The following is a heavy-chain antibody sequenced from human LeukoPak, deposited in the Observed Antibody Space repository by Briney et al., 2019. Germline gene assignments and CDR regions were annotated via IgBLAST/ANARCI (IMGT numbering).Heavy chain of an antibody. CDR2: ISSSSSYI. D-gene: IGHD6-6*01. J-gene: IGHJ6*03. CDR3: ASSSPFYYYYYMDV. Sequence: GGSLRLSCAASGFTFSSYSMNWVRQAPGKGLEWVSSISSSSSYIYYADSVKGRFTISRDNSKNTLYLQMNSLRAEDTAVYYCASSSPFYYYYYMDVWGKGTTVTVSS. CDR1: GFTFSSYS. V-gene: IGHV3-21*01.